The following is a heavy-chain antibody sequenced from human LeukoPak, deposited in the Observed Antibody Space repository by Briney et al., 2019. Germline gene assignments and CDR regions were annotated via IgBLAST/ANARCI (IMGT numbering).Heavy chain of an antibody. CDR3: ARVRLLWFGEPKYYFDY. J-gene: IGHJ4*02. CDR1: GFIFSNYA. V-gene: IGHV3-23*01. CDR2: ITGNSDST. D-gene: IGHD3-10*01. Sequence: GGSLRLSCAASGFIFSNYAMSWVRQGPGKGLEWVSSITGNSDSTYYTDSVKGRFTISRDNAKNSLYLQMNSLRAEDTALYYCARVRLLWFGEPKYYFDYWGQGTLVTVSS.